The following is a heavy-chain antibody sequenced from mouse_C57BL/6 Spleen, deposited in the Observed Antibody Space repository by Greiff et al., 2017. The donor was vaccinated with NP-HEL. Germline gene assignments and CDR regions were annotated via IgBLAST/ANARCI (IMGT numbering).Heavy chain of an antibody. CDR1: GFTFSDFY. CDR3: ARGYYGRDWYFDV. V-gene: IGHV7-1*01. J-gene: IGHJ1*03. D-gene: IGHD1-1*01. CDR2: SRNKANDYTT. Sequence: DVKLVESGGGLVQSGRSLRLSCATSGFTFSDFYMEWVRQAPGKGLEWIAASRNKANDYTTEYSASVKGRFIVSRDTSQSILYLQMNALRAEDTAIYYCARGYYGRDWYFDVWGTGTTVTVSS.